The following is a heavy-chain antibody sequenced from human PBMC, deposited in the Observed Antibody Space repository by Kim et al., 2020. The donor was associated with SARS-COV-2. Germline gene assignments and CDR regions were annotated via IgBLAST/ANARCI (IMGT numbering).Heavy chain of an antibody. CDR1: GYTFTSYA. Sequence: ASVKVSCKASGYTFTSYAMHWVRQAPGQRLEWMGWINAGNGNTKYSQKFQGRVTITRDTSASTAYMELSSLRSEDTAVYYCARVDNGEYGSGSYYPSGYYGMDVWGQGTTVTVSS. V-gene: IGHV1-3*01. CDR3: ARVDNGEYGSGSYYPSGYYGMDV. CDR2: INAGNGNT. D-gene: IGHD3-10*01. J-gene: IGHJ6*02.